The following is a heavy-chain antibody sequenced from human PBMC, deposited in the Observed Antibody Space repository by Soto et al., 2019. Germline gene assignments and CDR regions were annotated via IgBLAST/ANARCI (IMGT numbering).Heavy chain of an antibody. J-gene: IGHJ4*02. CDR3: ARGLASGDY. V-gene: IGHV1-46*03. CDR2: INPNGGST. CDR1: GYTLTSFY. Sequence: QVQLVQPGAEVKKPGASVKLSCKASGYTLTSFYIHWVRQAPGQGLEWMGIINPNGGSTNYAHNFQGRVTMTRDTSTSTVYMDLSSLRSEVTAVYYCARGLASGDYWGQGTLVTVSS. D-gene: IGHD6-6*01.